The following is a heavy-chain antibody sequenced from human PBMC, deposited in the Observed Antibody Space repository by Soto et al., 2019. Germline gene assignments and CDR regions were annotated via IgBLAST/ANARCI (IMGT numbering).Heavy chain of an antibody. Sequence: QVPLVQSGAEVKKPGASVKVSCKASGYSFSSDVNWVRQATGQGLEYMGWMNAKSGNTAYAQKLQGRVTLTRDASINTPYRELSNLGREDTAVFFCARGGVVVDCSGGSCDHLDYWGQGTQVTVSS. D-gene: IGHD2-15*01. CDR1: GYSFSSD. CDR3: ARGGVVVDCSGGSCDHLDY. J-gene: IGHJ4*02. CDR2: MNAKSGNT. V-gene: IGHV1-8*01.